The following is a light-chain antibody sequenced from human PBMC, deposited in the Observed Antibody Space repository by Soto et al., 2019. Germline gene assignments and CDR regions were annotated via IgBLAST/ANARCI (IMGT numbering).Light chain of an antibody. V-gene: IGKV3-15*01. J-gene: IGKJ2*01. CDR2: GAS. CDR1: QSVSDN. Sequence: EIVMTQSPATLSVSPGERATLSCRASQSVSDNFAWYQQKPGQAPRLLIYGASTRATGNPARFSGSGSGTEFTITISSLQSEDFAVYYCQQSNNWPYTFGQGTKLDIK. CDR3: QQSNNWPYT.